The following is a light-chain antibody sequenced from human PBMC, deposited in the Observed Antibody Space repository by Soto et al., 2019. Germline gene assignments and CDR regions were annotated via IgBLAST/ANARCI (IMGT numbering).Light chain of an antibody. Sequence: EIVLTQSPGTLSLSPGERATLSCRASQSVTRSYLAWYQQKPGQAPRLLIYGASSRATGVPDRFSGSGSGTDFTLTITRLEPEDFAVYYCQQYGSSPRMFGQGTKVEI. CDR1: QSVTRSY. CDR2: GAS. V-gene: IGKV3-20*01. CDR3: QQYGSSPRM. J-gene: IGKJ1*01.